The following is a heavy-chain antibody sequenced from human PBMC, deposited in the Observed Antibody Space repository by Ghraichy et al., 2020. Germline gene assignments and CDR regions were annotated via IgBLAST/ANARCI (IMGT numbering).Heavy chain of an antibody. CDR3: ARRPPTIYAYGYYYYYGMDF. CDR1: GGSFSGYY. Sequence: SETLSLTCAVYGGSFSGYYWSWIRQPPGKGLEWIGEINHSGSTNYNPSLKSRVTISVDTSKNQFSLKLSSVTAADTAVYYCARRPPTIYAYGYYYYYGMDFWGQGTTVTVSS. J-gene: IGHJ6*02. CDR2: INHSGST. D-gene: IGHD3-10*01. V-gene: IGHV4-34*01.